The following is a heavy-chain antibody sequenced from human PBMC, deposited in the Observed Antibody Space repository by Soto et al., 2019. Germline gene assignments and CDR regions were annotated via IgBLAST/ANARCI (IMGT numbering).Heavy chain of an antibody. J-gene: IGHJ6*02. Sequence: EVQLVESGGGLVKPGGSLRLSCAASGFTFSRYSMNWVRQAPGKGLEWVSSISSSSTDIYYADSVKGRFSISRDNAKNSLFLQMNSLRAEDAAVYFCARLDGGNSVVNYYYSMDVWGQGTTVTVSS. CDR1: GFTFSRYS. D-gene: IGHD2-21*02. V-gene: IGHV3-21*04. CDR3: ARLDGGNSVVNYYYSMDV. CDR2: ISSSSTDI.